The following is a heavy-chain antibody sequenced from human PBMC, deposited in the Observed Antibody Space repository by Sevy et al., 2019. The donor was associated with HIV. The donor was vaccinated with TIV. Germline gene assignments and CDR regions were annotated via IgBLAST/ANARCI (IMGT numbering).Heavy chain of an antibody. CDR1: GYTLTQLS. D-gene: IGHD3-22*01. CDR3: AITKDYYDSSGYPFDY. J-gene: IGHJ4*02. CDR2: FDPEDGET. V-gene: IGHV1-24*01. Sequence: ASVKVSCKVSGYTLTQLSMHWVRQAPGKGLDWMGSFDPEDGETIYAQKFQGRVTMTEDTSTDTAYMELSSLKSEDTAVFYCAITKDYYDSSGYPFDYWGQGTLVTVSS.